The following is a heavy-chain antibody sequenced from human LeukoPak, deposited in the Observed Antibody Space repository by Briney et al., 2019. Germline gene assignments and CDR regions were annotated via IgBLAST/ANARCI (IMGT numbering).Heavy chain of an antibody. V-gene: IGHV1-8*02. CDR2: MNPDSGNT. J-gene: IGHJ6*02. Sequence: ASVKVSCKASGYTFTSYGINWVRQATGQGLEWMGWMNPDSGNTGYAQKFQGRVTITRNTSISTAYMELSSLRSEDTAVYYCAREQPDYYYYYGMDVWGQGTTVTVSS. CDR1: GYTFTSYG. CDR3: AREQPDYYYYYGMDV. D-gene: IGHD6-13*01.